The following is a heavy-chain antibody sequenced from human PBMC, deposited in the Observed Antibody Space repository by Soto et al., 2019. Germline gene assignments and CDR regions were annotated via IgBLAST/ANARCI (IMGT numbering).Heavy chain of an antibody. CDR1: VFTCIRYG. CDR3: AREVSDPVRLDY. J-gene: IGHJ4*02. V-gene: IGHV3-33*01. CDR2: IEYDGSEK. Sequence: PWWSLRLSCSASVFTCIRYGMHWFRQPPGKGLEWVAVIEYDGSEKKYVDSVEGRFFISRDNSKNTMYLQMNSLRAEDTAVYFCAREVSDPVRLDYWGQGTLVTVSS.